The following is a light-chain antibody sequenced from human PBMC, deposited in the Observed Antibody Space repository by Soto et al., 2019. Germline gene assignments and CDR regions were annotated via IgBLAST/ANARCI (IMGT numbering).Light chain of an antibody. V-gene: IGLV2-14*01. CDR1: SSDVGTYSF. J-gene: IGLJ1*01. CDR3: SSYVTNNTHV. Sequence: QSVLTQPASVSGSPGQSITISCTGTSSDVGTYSFVSWYQHHPGKAPKLMIYEVSNRPSGVSSRFSGSKSGDTASLAISGLQAEDEADYYCSSYVTNNTHVFGTGTRSPS. CDR2: EVS.